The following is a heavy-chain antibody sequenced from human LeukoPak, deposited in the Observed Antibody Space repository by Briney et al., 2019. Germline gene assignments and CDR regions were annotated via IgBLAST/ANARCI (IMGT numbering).Heavy chain of an antibody. J-gene: IGHJ4*02. CDR3: ARHIVGGTTFSFDY. V-gene: IGHV4-39*01. CDR1: GGSISSSSYY. Sequence: SETLSLTCTVSGGSISSSSYYWGWLRHPPGKGLEWIGTIYYSGSTYYNPSLKRRVTISVDSSKTQFSLRLSSVTAADTAVFYCARHIVGGTTFSFDYWGQGTLVTVSS. CDR2: IYYSGST. D-gene: IGHD1-26*01.